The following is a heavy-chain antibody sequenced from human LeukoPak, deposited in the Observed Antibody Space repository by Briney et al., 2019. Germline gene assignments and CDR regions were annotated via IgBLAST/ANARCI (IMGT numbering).Heavy chain of an antibody. CDR1: TFYFTDYA. V-gene: IGHV3-23*01. CDR3: ARGSTSTAPGWVY. D-gene: IGHD2-21*02. Sequence: GGSLRLSCAVSTFYFTDYAMSWARQAPGKGLEWLSAVSGNGDTKDYVDSVKGRFTISRDNSRNTVHLQIDNLRTEDTAVYYCARGSTSTAPGWVYWGHGTPVTVS. CDR2: VSGNGDTK. J-gene: IGHJ4*01.